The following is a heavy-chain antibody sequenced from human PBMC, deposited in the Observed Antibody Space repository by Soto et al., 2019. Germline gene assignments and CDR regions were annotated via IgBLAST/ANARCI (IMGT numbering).Heavy chain of an antibody. J-gene: IGHJ6*02. CDR3: ARVSGCFGESRLTAWGVYYGMDV. CDR2: ISSSGSTI. Sequence: GGSLRLSCAASGFTFSSYEMNWVRQAPGKGLEWVSYISSSGSTIYYADSVKGRFTISRDNAKNSLYLQVNSLRAEDTAVYYCARVSGCFGESRLTAWGVYYGMDVWGQGTTVTVSS. D-gene: IGHD3-10*01. CDR1: GFTFSSYE. V-gene: IGHV3-48*03.